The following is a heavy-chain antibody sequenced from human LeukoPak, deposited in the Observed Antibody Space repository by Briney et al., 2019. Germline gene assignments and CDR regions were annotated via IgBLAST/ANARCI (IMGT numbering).Heavy chain of an antibody. J-gene: IGHJ5*02. V-gene: IGHV4-30-4*01. D-gene: IGHD3-3*01. CDR1: GGSISSGDYY. CDR2: IYYSGST. Sequence: SETLSLTCTVSGGSISSGDYYWSWIRQPPGKGLEWIGYIYYSGSTYYNPSLKSRVTISVDTSKNQFSLKLSSVTAADTAVYYCASGRSDFWSSYNWFDPWGQGTLVTVSS. CDR3: ASGRSDFWSSYNWFDP.